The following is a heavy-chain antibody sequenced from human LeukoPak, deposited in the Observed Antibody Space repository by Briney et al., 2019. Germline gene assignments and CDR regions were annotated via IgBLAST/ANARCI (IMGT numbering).Heavy chain of an antibody. CDR1: GGSMNSYY. D-gene: IGHD5-18*01. Sequence: PSETLSLTCTVSGGSMNSYYWSWARQAPGKGLEWIGYIFYTGGEINYNRSLKSRLTISVDTSKNQFSLMLTSVTAADTAVYYCARQPANTAAFDIWAPGTMVTVS. V-gene: IGHV4-59*08. CDR2: IFYTGGEI. J-gene: IGHJ3*02. CDR3: ARQPANTAAFDI.